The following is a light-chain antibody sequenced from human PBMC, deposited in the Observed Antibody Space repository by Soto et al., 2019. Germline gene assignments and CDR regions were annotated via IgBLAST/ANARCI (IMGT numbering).Light chain of an antibody. V-gene: IGKV1-5*01. CDR2: DAS. CDR1: QGISGW. CDR3: QQYDSFSVWK. J-gene: IGKJ1*01. Sequence: DIQMTQSASTLSGSVGDRVTITCRASQGISGWLAWYQQKAGKAPRLLIFDASSLMSGVPSRFSGSGYGTEFTLTINRLQPDDSATYYCQQYDSFSVWKFGQGTKVDIK.